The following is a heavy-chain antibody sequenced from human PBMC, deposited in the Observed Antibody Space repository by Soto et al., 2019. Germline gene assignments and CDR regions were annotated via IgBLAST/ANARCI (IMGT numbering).Heavy chain of an antibody. J-gene: IGHJ4*02. CDR2: IEQDGSEK. D-gene: IGHD4-17*01. Sequence: AGGSLRLSCAASGFTFSSYWMSWVRQAPGKGLEWVANIEQDGSEKYYVDSVKGRFTISRDNAKNSLYLQMNSLRAEDTAVYYCAREGDYGAEGWDYWGQGTLVTVSS. CDR3: AREGDYGAEGWDY. V-gene: IGHV3-7*01. CDR1: GFTFSSYW.